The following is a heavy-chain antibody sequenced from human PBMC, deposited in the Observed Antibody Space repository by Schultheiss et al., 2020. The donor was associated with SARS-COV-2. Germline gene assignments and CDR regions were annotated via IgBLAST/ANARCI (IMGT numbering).Heavy chain of an antibody. V-gene: IGHV4-31*03. J-gene: IGHJ5*02. CDR3: ARYYYDGTGDNWFDP. D-gene: IGHD3-3*01. Sequence: SETLSLTCTVSGGSINSGGYYWSWIRQHPGKGLEWIGYIYYSGDTSYNPSLKSRATISVDTAKNQFSLHLSSVTAADTAVYYCARYYYDGTGDNWFDPWGQGTLVTVSS. CDR1: GGSINSGGYY. CDR2: IYYSGDT.